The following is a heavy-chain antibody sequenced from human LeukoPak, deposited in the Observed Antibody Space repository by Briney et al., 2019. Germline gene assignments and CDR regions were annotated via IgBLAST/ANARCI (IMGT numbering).Heavy chain of an antibody. CDR3: AKDGYSSGGRLGTFDY. Sequence: KPGGSLRLSCAASGFTFSSYGMHWVRQAPGKGLEWVAVISYDGSNKYYADSVKGRFTISRDNSKNTLYLQMNSLRAEDTAVYYCAKDGYSSGGRLGTFDYWGQGTLVTVSS. CDR2: ISYDGSNK. J-gene: IGHJ4*02. V-gene: IGHV3-30*18. D-gene: IGHD6-19*01. CDR1: GFTFSSYG.